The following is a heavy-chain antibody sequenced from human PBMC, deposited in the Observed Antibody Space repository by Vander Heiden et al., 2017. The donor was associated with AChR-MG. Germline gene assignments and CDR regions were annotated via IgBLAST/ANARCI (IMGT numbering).Heavy chain of an antibody. CDR3: ARDGGYDYHYFDY. J-gene: IGHJ4*02. D-gene: IGHD5-12*01. CDR1: GHNFIGDY. CDR2: IIPHSGGT. Sequence: QVQLVQSGAEVKKPGASVKVSCKTYGHNFIGDYIHWVRQAPGQGLEWMGRIIPHSGGTSYAQKFQGRVTITRDTSISTVFMELTRLTSDDRAVYYCARDGGYDYHYFDYWGQGTLV. V-gene: IGHV1-2*06.